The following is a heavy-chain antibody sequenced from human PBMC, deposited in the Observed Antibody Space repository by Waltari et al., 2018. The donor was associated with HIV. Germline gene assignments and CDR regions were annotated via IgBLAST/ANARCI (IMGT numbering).Heavy chain of an antibody. CDR1: SYSS. CDR3: AKIGHSVEWLFSYFDF. Sequence: QVQLVDSGGGVVQPGKSLRLSCAPFSYSSMHWIRQAPGRGLEWVALISHDGRQKHYADSVKGRFTISRDNSKNTLYLQMNSLRVEDTAVYICAKIGHSVEWLFSYFDFWGQGTLVTVSS. CDR2: ISHDGRQK. D-gene: IGHD3-3*01. V-gene: IGHV3-30-3*02. J-gene: IGHJ4*02.